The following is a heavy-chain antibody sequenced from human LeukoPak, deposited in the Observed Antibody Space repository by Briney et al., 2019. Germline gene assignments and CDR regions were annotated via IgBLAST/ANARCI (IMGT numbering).Heavy chain of an antibody. Sequence: ASVKVSCKDSGYTFTSYDINCVRQATGQGLEWMGWMDPNSGNTGYAQKFQGRVTMTRNTSISTAYMELSSLRSEDTAVYYCARGLGSGWYYYYGMDVWGQGTTVTVSS. J-gene: IGHJ6*02. CDR1: GYTFTSYD. V-gene: IGHV1-8*01. D-gene: IGHD6-19*01. CDR2: MDPNSGNT. CDR3: ARGLGSGWYYYYGMDV.